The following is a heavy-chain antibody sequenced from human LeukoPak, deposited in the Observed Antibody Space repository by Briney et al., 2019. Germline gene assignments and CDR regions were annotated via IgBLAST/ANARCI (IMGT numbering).Heavy chain of an antibody. V-gene: IGHV3-48*02. D-gene: IGHD3-16*01. CDR3: ARDNNWGFDH. CDR2: IDSSSTTV. Sequence: PGGSLRLSCAASGFTFSRYSMNRVRQAPGKGLEWVSYIDSSSTTVLYADSVKGRFTISRDNAKNSLYLQMNSLRDEDTAVYFCARDNNWGFDHWGQGTLVTVSS. CDR1: GFTFSRYS. J-gene: IGHJ4*02.